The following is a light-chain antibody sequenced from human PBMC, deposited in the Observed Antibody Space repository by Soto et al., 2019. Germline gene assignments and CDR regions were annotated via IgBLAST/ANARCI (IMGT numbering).Light chain of an antibody. V-gene: IGLV2-14*01. Sequence: QSVLTQPASVSGSPGQSITISCTGNSSDVGGYNYVSWYQQHPGKAPKLMIYEVSNRPSGVSNRFSGSKSGNTASLTISVLQAEDEADYYCSSYTSSSTDAVFGGGTQLTVL. CDR3: SSYTSSSTDAV. CDR1: SSDVGGYNY. CDR2: EVS. J-gene: IGLJ7*01.